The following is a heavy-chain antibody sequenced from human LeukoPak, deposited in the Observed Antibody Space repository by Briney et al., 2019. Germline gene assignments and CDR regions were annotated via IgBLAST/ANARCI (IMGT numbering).Heavy chain of an antibody. V-gene: IGHV3-30-3*01. CDR1: GFTFSSYA. CDR2: ISYDGSNK. D-gene: IGHD3-22*01. J-gene: IGHJ4*02. CDR3: ASATYYDSSGYPTDY. Sequence: GGSLRLSCAASGFTFSSYAMHWVRQAPGKGLEWVAVISYDGSNKYYADSVKGRFTISSDNSKNTLYLQMNSLRAEDTAVYYCASATYYDSSGYPTDYWGQGTLVTVSS.